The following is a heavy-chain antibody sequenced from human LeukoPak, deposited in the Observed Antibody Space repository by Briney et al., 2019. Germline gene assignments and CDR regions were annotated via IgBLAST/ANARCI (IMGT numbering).Heavy chain of an antibody. D-gene: IGHD1-7*01. CDR3: ARGPGITGTAPGLDV. V-gene: IGHV1-3*01. J-gene: IGHJ6*02. CDR2: INAGNGNT. CDR1: GYTFTTYA. Sequence: ASVKVSCKASGYTFTTYAMHWMRQAPGQRLEWMGWINAGNGNTKYSQKFQGRVTITRDTSASTAYMELSSLRSEDTAVYYCARGPGITGTAPGLDVWGQGTTVTVSS.